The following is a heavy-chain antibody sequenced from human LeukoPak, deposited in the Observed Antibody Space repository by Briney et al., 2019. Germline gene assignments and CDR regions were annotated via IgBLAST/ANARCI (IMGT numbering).Heavy chain of an antibody. V-gene: IGHV3-30*04. Sequence: GGSLRLSCAASGFTFSSYAMHWVRQAPGKGLEWVAAISYDGSNKYYADSVKGRFTISRDNSKNTLYLQMNSLRAEDTAVYYCARDGHHAFDIWGQGTMVTVSS. CDR2: ISYDGSNK. J-gene: IGHJ3*02. CDR3: ARDGHHAFDI. CDR1: GFTFSSYA.